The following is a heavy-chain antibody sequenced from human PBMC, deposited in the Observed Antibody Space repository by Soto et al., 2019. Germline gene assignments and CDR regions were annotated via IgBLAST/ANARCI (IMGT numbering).Heavy chain of an antibody. CDR3: ARGLGIATGHDY. CDR1: GYTFSDYG. V-gene: IGHV1-18*01. Sequence: ASVKVSCKASGYTFSDYGIGWVRQAPGQGLEWMGWISGYNGNTSYAQKIQGRVTMTRDTSTSTAHMELRSLRSDDTAVYYCARGLGIATGHDYWGQGTLVTVSS. CDR2: ISGYNGNT. D-gene: IGHD6-13*01. J-gene: IGHJ4*02.